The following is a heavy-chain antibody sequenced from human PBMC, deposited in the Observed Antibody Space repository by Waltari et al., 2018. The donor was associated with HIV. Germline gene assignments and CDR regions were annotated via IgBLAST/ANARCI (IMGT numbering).Heavy chain of an antibody. J-gene: IGHJ4*02. CDR2: IYYSGST. CDR3: ARSGSHFNVGDY. CDR1: GGSISSGGYY. V-gene: IGHV4-31*03. Sequence: QVQLQESGPGLVKPSQTLSLTCTVSGGSISSGGYYWSWIRQHPGKGLEWIGYIYYSGSTYYNPSLKSRVTISIDTSKNQFSLNLNSVTAADTAVYYCARSGSHFNVGDYWGQGTQVTVSS. D-gene: IGHD3-10*01.